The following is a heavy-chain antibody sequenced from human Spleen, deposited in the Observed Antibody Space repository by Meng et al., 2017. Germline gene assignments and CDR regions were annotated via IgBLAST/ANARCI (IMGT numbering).Heavy chain of an antibody. CDR2: IYPGDSDT. V-gene: IGHV5-51*01. CDR1: GYSFTSYW. CDR3: ARYSSGWYHLPTPNMDV. Sequence: GGSLRLSCKGSGYSFTSYWIGWVRQMPGKGLEWLGIIYPGDSDTRYSPSFQGQVTISADKSISTAYLQRSSLKASDTAMYYCARYSSGWYHLPTPNMDVWGQGTTVTVSS. J-gene: IGHJ6*02. D-gene: IGHD6-19*01.